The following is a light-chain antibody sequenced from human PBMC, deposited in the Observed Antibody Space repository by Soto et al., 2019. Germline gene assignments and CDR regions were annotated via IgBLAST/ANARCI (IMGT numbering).Light chain of an antibody. V-gene: IGKV1-39*01. CDR1: QNIAIY. J-gene: IGKJ3*01. CDR2: GAT. CDR3: QQSYRSLPT. Sequence: DIQMTQSPSSLSASVGDRVTITCRASQNIAIYLNWYQQKAGKAPNLLIFGATSLRSGVPSRFSASGSGTDSTLTISSLQPEDFGTYYCQQSYRSLPTFGPGTKVEI.